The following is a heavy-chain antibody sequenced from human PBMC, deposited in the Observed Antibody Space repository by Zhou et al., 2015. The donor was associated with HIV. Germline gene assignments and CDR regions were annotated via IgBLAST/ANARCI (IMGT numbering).Heavy chain of an antibody. D-gene: IGHD4-17*01. J-gene: IGHJ6*02. CDR2: IIPIFGTA. Sequence: QVQLVQSGAEVKKPGSSVKVSCKASGGTFSSYAISWVRQAPGQGLEWMGGIIPIFGTANYAQKFQGRVTITADESTSTAYMELSSLRSEDTAVYYCARARSRPRSLTVGMDVWGQGTTVTVSS. V-gene: IGHV1-69*12. CDR1: GGTFSSYA. CDR3: ARARSRPRSLTVGMDV.